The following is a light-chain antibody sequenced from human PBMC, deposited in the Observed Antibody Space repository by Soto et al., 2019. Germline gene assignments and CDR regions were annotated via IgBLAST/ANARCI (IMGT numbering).Light chain of an antibody. CDR3: TSYTSNTTWV. CDR2: EVR. V-gene: IGLV2-14*01. J-gene: IGLJ3*02. CDR1: SSDVGRYNY. Sequence: QAVVTQPAAVSGPPGQSITISCTGTSSDVGRYNYVSWYQQHPGKAPKLVIYEVRNRPSGISNRFSASKSGNTASLTISGLQAEDEADYYCTSYTSNTTWVFGGGTKVTVL.